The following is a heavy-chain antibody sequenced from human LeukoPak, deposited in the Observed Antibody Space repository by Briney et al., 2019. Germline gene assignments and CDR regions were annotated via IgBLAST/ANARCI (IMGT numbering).Heavy chain of an antibody. CDR1: RYTLTSYV. D-gene: IGHD3-10*01. CDR3: ARDVIFIRFGVIFDP. J-gene: IGHJ5*02. Sequence: ASVKDSRKASRYTLTSYVISWVRPAPGRGVECMGWICAYNGKTNYAQKLQGRVTMTTDTSTSTDYTELRSLRSDDTAVYYCARDVIFIRFGVIFDPWGQGTLVTVSS. V-gene: IGHV1-18*04. CDR2: ICAYNGKT.